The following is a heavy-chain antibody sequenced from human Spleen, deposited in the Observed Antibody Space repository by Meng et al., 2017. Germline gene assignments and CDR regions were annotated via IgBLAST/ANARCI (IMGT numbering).Heavy chain of an antibody. V-gene: IGHV1-58*02. Sequence: SVKVSCKASGFTFTSSAMQWVRQARGQRLEWIGWIVVGSGNTNYAQKFQERVTITRDMSTSTAYMELSSLRSEDTAVYYCAAGRDSSGWYGFDYWSQGTLVTVSS. J-gene: IGHJ4*02. CDR2: IVVGSGNT. CDR1: GFTFTSSA. CDR3: AAGRDSSGWYGFDY. D-gene: IGHD6-19*01.